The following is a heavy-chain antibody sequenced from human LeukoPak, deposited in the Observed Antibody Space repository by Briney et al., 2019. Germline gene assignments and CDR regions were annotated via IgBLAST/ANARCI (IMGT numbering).Heavy chain of an antibody. J-gene: IGHJ4*02. D-gene: IGHD3-3*01. CDR1: GYTFTGYY. CDR2: INPNSGGT. CDR3: ARVPLYYDFWSGYYKDGVNPFDY. Sequence: ASVKVSCKASGYTFTGYYMHWVRQAPGQGLEWMGWINPNSGGTNYAQKFQGRVTMTRDTSISTAYMELSGLRSDDTAVYYCARVPLYYDFWSGYYKDGVNPFDYWGQGTLVTVSS. V-gene: IGHV1-2*02.